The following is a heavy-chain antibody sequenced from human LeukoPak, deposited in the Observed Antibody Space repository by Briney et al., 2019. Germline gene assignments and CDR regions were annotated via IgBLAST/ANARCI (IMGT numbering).Heavy chain of an antibody. CDR2: IYTSGST. D-gene: IGHD6-19*01. V-gene: IGHV4-4*07. J-gene: IGHJ3*02. CDR3: ARDVGFSGWYVSYI. CDR1: GGSISSYY. Sequence: SETLSLTCTVSGGSISSYYWSWIRQPAGKGLEWIGRIYTSGSTNYNPSLKSRVTMSVDTSKNQFSLKLSSVTAADTAVYHCARDVGFSGWYVSYIWGQGTMVTVSS.